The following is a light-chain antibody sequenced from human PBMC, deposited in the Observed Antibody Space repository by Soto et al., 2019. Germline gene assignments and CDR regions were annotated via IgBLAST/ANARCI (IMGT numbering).Light chain of an antibody. Sequence: IVMTQSPLSLSVTPGEAASISCMSSARLLHKNGYNYVDWYMQKPGQSPQLLIYLGSNRASGVPDRFSGGGSDTYFTLEISRVEADDVGVYYCMQPLENFRTFGQGTKVDIK. CDR3: MQPLENFRT. CDR1: ARLLHKNGYNY. CDR2: LGS. J-gene: IGKJ1*01. V-gene: IGKV2-28*01.